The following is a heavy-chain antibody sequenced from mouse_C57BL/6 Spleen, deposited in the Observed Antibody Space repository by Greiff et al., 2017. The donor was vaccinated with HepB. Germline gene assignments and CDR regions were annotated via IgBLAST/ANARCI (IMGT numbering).Heavy chain of an antibody. V-gene: IGHV5-4*01. CDR3: ARDHGYYDGSYYFDY. J-gene: IGHJ2*01. CDR1: GFTFSSYA. CDR2: ISDGGSYT. Sequence: DVHLVESGGGLVKPGGSLKLSCAASGFTFSSYAMSWVRQTPEKRLEWVATISDGGSYTYYPDNVKGRFTISRDNAKNNLYLQMSHLKSEDTAMYYCARDHGYYDGSYYFDYWGQGTTLTVSS. D-gene: IGHD2-4*01.